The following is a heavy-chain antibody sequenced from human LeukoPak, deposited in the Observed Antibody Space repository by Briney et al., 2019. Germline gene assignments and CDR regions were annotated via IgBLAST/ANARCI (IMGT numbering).Heavy chain of an antibody. CDR1: GGTFSSYA. CDR3: ARGIRLPLDYYYYMDV. J-gene: IGHJ6*03. V-gene: IGHV1-69*01. Sequence: SVKVSCKASGGTFSSYAISWVRQAPGQGLEWMGGIIPIFGTANYAQKFQGRVTITADESTSAAYMELSSLRSEDTAVYYCARGIRLPLDYYYYMDVWGKGTTVTVSS. D-gene: IGHD2/OR15-2a*01. CDR2: IIPIFGTA.